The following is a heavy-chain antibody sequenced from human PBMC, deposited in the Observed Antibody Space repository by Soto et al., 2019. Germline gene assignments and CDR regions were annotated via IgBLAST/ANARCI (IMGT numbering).Heavy chain of an antibody. D-gene: IGHD3-3*01. Sequence: EASVKVSCKASGYTFTSYGISWVRQAPGQGLEWMGWISAYNGNTNYAQKLQGRVTMTTDTSTSTAYMELRSLRSDDTAVYYCARDISLGYYDFWSGSRNWFDPWGQGTLVTVSS. CDR1: GYTFTSYG. V-gene: IGHV1-18*04. CDR3: ARDISLGYYDFWSGSRNWFDP. CDR2: ISAYNGNT. J-gene: IGHJ5*02.